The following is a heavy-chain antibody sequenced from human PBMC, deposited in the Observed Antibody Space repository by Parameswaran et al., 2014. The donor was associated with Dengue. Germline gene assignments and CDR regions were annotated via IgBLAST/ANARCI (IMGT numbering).Heavy chain of an antibody. CDR3: ARWGYTYYYGYWFDP. J-gene: IGHJ5*02. D-gene: IGHD3-10*01. Sequence: RWIRQPPGKGLEWVSVIYSGGSTYYADSVKGRFTISRDNSKNTLYLQMNSLRAEDTAVYYCARWGYTYYYGYWFDPWGQGTLVTVSS. CDR2: IYSGGST. V-gene: IGHV3-53*01.